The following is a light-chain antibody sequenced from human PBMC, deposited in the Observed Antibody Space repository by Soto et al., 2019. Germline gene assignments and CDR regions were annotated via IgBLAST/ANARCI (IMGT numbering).Light chain of an antibody. V-gene: IGLV1-44*01. CDR1: GSNIGENA. CDR3: AAXDDSQKXMX. J-gene: IGLJ3*02. CDR2: SNG. Sequence: QSVLTQPPSASGTPGQTVTISCSGTGSNIGENAVNWYRHLPGTAPQLLIYSNGLRPSGVPHRFSGSKSGTAGSLAISGLQSEDEAHYYCAAXDDSQKXMXXGGGXXLTVL.